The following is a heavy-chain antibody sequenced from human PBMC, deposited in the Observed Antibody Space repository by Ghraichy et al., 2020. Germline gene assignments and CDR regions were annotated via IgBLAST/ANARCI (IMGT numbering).Heavy chain of an antibody. CDR1: GFTFSSYG. CDR3: AREESSLLWFGESNYYYYYMDV. D-gene: IGHD3-10*01. J-gene: IGHJ6*03. V-gene: IGHV3-33*01. CDR2: IWYDGSNK. Sequence: GGSLRLSCAASGFTFSSYGMHWVRQAPGKGLEWVAVIWYDGSNKYYADSVKGRFTISRDNSKNTLYLQMNSLRAEDTAVYYCAREESSLLWFGESNYYYYYMDVWGKGTTVTVSS.